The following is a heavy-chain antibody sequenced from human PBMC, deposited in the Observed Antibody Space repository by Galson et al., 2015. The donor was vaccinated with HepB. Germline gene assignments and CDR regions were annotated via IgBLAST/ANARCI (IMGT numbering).Heavy chain of an antibody. V-gene: IGHV1-2*02. CDR1: VSTFTGYY. Sequence: SVKVSCKASVSTFTGYYMHWVRQAPGQGLEWMGCINLNTGGANFAQNLQGRVTLTRDTSISTAYMELSRLRSDDTAVYYCATERDGGVFPGDYWGQGTLVTVSS. CDR3: ATERDGGVFPGDY. CDR2: INLNTGGA. J-gene: IGHJ4*02. D-gene: IGHD3-16*01.